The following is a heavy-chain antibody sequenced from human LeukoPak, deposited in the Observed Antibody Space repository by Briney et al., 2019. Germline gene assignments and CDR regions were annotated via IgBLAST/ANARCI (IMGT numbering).Heavy chain of an antibody. D-gene: IGHD3-22*01. CDR3: ARVGHYYDSSGYYRVQSPYDY. J-gene: IGHJ4*02. Sequence: GASVKVSCKASGYTFTGYYMHWVRQAPGQGLEWMGWINPNSGGTNYAQKFQGRVTMTRDTSTSTAYMELSRLRSDDTAVYYCARVGHYYDSSGYYRVQSPYDYWGQGTLVTVSS. V-gene: IGHV1-2*02. CDR1: GYTFTGYY. CDR2: INPNSGGT.